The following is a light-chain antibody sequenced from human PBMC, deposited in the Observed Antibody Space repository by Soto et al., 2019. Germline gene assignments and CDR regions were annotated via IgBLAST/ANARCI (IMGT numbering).Light chain of an antibody. V-gene: IGKV3-11*01. Sequence: EIVLTQSPATLSLSPGERATLSCRASQSVSSYLAWYQQKPGQSPRLLIYDSSNRATGIPARFSGSGSVTDFTLTISSLEPEDFAVYYCQHISNWPPLTFCGGTKVEIK. CDR1: QSVSSY. CDR3: QHISNWPPLT. CDR2: DSS. J-gene: IGKJ4*01.